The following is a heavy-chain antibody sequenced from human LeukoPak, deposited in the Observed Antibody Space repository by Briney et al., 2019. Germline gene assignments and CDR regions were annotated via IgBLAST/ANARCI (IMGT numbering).Heavy chain of an antibody. CDR3: ARGPASYGSGSYYF. Sequence: PSETLSLTCAVYGGSFSGYYWSWIRQPPGKGLEWIGEINHSGSTNYNPSLKSRVTISVDTSKNQFSLKLSSVTAADTAVYYCARGPASYGSGSYYFWRQGTLVTVSS. D-gene: IGHD3-10*01. CDR1: GGSFSGYY. CDR2: INHSGST. V-gene: IGHV4-34*01. J-gene: IGHJ4*02.